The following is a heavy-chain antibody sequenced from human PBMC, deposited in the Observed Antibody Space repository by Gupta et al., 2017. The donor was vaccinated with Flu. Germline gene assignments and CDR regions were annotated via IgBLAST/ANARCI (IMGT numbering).Heavy chain of an antibody. Sequence: SWIRQAPGKGLEWVSYISSSGSTIYYADSVKGRFTISRDNAKNSLYLQMNSLRAEDTAVYYCARGRDILTGYYSPVGAFDIWGQGTMVTVSS. CDR3: ARGRDILTGYYSPVGAFDI. J-gene: IGHJ3*02. CDR2: ISSSGSTI. V-gene: IGHV3-11*01. D-gene: IGHD3-9*01.